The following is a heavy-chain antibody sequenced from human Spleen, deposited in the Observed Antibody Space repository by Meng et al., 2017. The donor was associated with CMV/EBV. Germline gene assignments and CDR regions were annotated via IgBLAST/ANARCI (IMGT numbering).Heavy chain of an antibody. CDR2: IRYDGSNK. CDR1: GFTFSSYG. D-gene: IGHD4-17*01. V-gene: IGHV3-30*02. Sequence: GESLKISCAASGFTFSSYGMHWVRQAPGKGLEWVAFIRYDGSNKYYADSVKGRVTISRDNSKNTLYLQMNSLRAEDTAVYYCATVTTDYWGQGTLVTVSS. CDR3: ATVTTDY. J-gene: IGHJ4*02.